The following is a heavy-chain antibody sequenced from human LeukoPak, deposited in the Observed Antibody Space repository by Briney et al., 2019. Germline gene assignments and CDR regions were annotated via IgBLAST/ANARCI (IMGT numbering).Heavy chain of an antibody. Sequence: GGSLRLSCAASGFTFSSNGMNWVRQAPGKGLEWVAVIWYDGSKKYYADSVKGRFTISRDNSKNTLYLQMNSLRAEDTAVYYCARAYEGIAAAGTLDYWGQGTLVTVSS. CDR3: ARAYEGIAAAGTLDY. V-gene: IGHV3-33*01. J-gene: IGHJ4*02. D-gene: IGHD6-13*01. CDR1: GFTFSSNG. CDR2: IWYDGSKK.